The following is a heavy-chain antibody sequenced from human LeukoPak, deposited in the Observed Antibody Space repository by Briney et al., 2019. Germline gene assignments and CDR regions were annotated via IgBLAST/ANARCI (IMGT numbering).Heavy chain of an antibody. Sequence: SGTLSLTCAVTGGSISSSNWWSWVRQPPGKGLEWIGEIYHSGSTNYNPSLKSRVTISVDTSKNQFSLKLSSVTAADTAVYYCASPYYYDSSGYSIGYFDYWGQGTLVTVSS. CDR3: ASPYYYDSSGYSIGYFDY. D-gene: IGHD3-22*01. J-gene: IGHJ4*02. CDR1: GGSISSSNW. CDR2: IYHSGST. V-gene: IGHV4-4*02.